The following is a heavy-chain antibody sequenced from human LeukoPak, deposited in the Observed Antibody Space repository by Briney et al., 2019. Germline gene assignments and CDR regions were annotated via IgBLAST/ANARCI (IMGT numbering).Heavy chain of an antibody. CDR2: ISYDGSNK. Sequence: GGSVRLSCAASGFTFSSYGMHWVRQAPGKGLEWVAVISYDGSNKYYADSVKGRFTISRDNSKNTLYLQMNSLRAEDTAVYYCAKDRKGDDWLQHEFDYWGQGTLVTVSS. CDR3: AKDRKGDDWLQHEFDY. CDR1: GFTFSSYG. V-gene: IGHV3-30*18. J-gene: IGHJ4*02. D-gene: IGHD3-9*01.